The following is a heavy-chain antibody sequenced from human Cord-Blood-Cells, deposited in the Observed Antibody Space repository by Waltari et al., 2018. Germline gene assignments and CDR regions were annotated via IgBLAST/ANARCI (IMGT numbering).Heavy chain of an antibody. CDR1: GFTFRSYS. Sequence: EVQLVESGGGLVKPGGSLRLSWAASGFTFRSYSMNWVRQAPGKGLEGVSSISSSSSYIYYADSVKGRFTISRDNAKNSLYLQMNSLRAEDTAVYYCARGWSYYDFWSGYYDAFDIWGQGTMVTVSS. CDR2: ISSSSSYI. V-gene: IGHV3-21*01. D-gene: IGHD3-3*01. J-gene: IGHJ3*02. CDR3: ARGWSYYDFWSGYYDAFDI.